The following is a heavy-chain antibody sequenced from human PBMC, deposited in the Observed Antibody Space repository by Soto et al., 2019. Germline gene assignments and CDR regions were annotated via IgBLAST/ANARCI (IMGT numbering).Heavy chain of an antibody. CDR2: IWYDGSNK. CDR3: AGGDPLHY. CDR1: GFTFTNYG. D-gene: IGHD3-10*01. Sequence: AWALGLSCAASGFTFTNYGMHWVRQAPGKGLEWVAIIWYDGSNKYYADSVKGRFTISRDNSENTVTLQMNSLRAEETAVYYCAGGDPLHYGGQGTRVTVSS. V-gene: IGHV3-33*01. J-gene: IGHJ4*02.